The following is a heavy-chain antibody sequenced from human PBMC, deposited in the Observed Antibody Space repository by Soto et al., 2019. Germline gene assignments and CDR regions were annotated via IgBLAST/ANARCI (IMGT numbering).Heavy chain of an antibody. CDR2: INPSGGST. J-gene: IGHJ3*02. V-gene: IGHV1-46*01. CDR1: GYTFTSYY. CDR3: ARAAGYSSGWYTITASDAFDI. D-gene: IGHD6-19*01. Sequence: GASVKVSCKASGYTFTSYYMHWVRPAPGQGLEWMGIINPSGGSTSYAQKFQGRVTMTRDTSTSTVYMELSSLRSEDTAVYYCARAAGYSSGWYTITASDAFDIWGQGTMVTVSS.